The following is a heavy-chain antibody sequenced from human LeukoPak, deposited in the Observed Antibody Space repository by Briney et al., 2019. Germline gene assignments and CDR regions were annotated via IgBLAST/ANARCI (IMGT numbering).Heavy chain of an antibody. CDR1: GFTFSSYS. Sequence: PGGSLRLSCAASGFTFSSYSMNWVRQAPGKGLEWVSAISGNGFSIYYADSVKGRFTISRDNSKNTLYLQVNSLRAEDTAVYYCAKFTGGNFDYFDYWGQGTLVTVSS. D-gene: IGHD4-23*01. CDR3: AKFTGGNFDYFDY. CDR2: ISGNGFSI. V-gene: IGHV3-23*01. J-gene: IGHJ4*02.